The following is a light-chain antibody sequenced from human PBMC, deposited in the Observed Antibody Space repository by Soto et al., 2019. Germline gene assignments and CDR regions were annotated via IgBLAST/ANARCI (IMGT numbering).Light chain of an antibody. V-gene: IGKV1-27*01. CDR1: QGISNY. J-gene: IGKJ4*01. Sequence: DIQMTQSPSSLSASVGDRVTITCWASQGISNYLAWYQQKPGKVPKLLIYAASTLQSGVPSRFSGSGSGTDFTLTISSLQPEDVATYYCQKYNSAPRLTFGGGTKVEIK. CDR3: QKYNSAPRLT. CDR2: AAS.